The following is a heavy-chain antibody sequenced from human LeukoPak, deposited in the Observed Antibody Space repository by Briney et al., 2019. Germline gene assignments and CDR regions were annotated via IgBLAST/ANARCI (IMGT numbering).Heavy chain of an antibody. CDR3: ARDRRYSGYDAFNI. J-gene: IGHJ3*02. CDR1: GFTFSSNA. CDR2: ITGSDGTT. Sequence: GGSLRLSCAASGFTFSSNAMTWVRQAPGKGLECVSAITGSDGTTYYADSVKGRFTISRDNSKDTLYLQMNSLRVEDTAVYYCARDRRYSGYDAFNIWGQGTMVTVSS. D-gene: IGHD5-12*01. V-gene: IGHV3-23*01.